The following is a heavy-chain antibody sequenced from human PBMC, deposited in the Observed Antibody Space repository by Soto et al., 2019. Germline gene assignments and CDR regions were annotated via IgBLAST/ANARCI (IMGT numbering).Heavy chain of an antibody. CDR2: ISGSGGST. J-gene: IGHJ4*02. D-gene: IGHD2-15*01. V-gene: IGHV3-23*01. CDR3: AKNSVAAFDY. CDR1: GFTFSRYA. Sequence: GRSLRLSCAASGFTFSRYAMGWVRQAPGKGLEWVSAISGSGGSTYYADSVKGRFTISRDNSKNTLYLQMNSLRAEDTAVYYCAKNSVAAFDYWGQGTLVTVSS.